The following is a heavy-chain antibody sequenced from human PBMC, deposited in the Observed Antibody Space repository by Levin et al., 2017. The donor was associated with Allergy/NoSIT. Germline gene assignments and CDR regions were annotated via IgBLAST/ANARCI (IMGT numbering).Heavy chain of an antibody. V-gene: IGHV3-11*05. J-gene: IGHJ4*02. CDR1: GFTFSDYY. Sequence: SCAASGFTFSDYYINWIRQAPGKGLEWLSYISNAGSYTNYADSVKGRFTISRDNAKNSLYLQMNSLRAEDTAVYYCARGYCSGGSCYSGRFDYWGQGTLVTVSS. CDR2: ISNAGSYT. CDR3: ARGYCSGGSCYSGRFDY. D-gene: IGHD2-15*01.